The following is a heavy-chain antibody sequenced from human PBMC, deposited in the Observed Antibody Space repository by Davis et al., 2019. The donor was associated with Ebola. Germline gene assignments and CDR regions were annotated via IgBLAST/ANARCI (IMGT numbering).Heavy chain of an antibody. J-gene: IGHJ6*02. V-gene: IGHV5-51*01. CDR2: IYPGDSDT. CDR1: GYSFTSYW. Sequence: GESLKISCKGSGYSFTSYWIGWVRQMPGKGLEWMGIIYPGDSDTRYSPSFQGQVTISADKSISTAYLQWSSLKASDTAMYYCARQEGYSYGRHYYYYGMDVWGQGTTVTVSS. D-gene: IGHD5-18*01. CDR3: ARQEGYSYGRHYYYYGMDV.